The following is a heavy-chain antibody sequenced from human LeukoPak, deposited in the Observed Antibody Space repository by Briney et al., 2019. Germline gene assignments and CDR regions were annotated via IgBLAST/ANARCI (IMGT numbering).Heavy chain of an antibody. Sequence: PGGSLRLSCAASGFTFSHYWMSWVRQAPGKGLEWVANINQDGSEKYYVDSLKGRFTISRDNAERSLYLQMNNLRAEDTAVYYCARGDKFSGDYWGRGTLVTVSS. J-gene: IGHJ4*02. CDR2: INQDGSEK. CDR3: ARGDKFSGDY. CDR1: GFTFSHYW. V-gene: IGHV3-7*04. D-gene: IGHD6-19*01.